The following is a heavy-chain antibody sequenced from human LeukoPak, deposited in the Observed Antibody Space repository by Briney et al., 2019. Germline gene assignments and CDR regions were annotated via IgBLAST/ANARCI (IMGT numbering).Heavy chain of an antibody. CDR3: AKSSGVAAASNAEYFQH. CDR1: GFSFSSYA. J-gene: IGHJ1*01. V-gene: IGHV3-23*01. CDR2: ISGSGGST. Sequence: GGSLRLSCAASGFSFSSYAMSWVRQAPGKGLEWVSAISGSGGSTYYADSAKGRFTISRDNSKNTLYLQLNSLRAEDTAVYYCAKSSGVAAASNAEYFQHWGQGTLVTVSS. D-gene: IGHD6-13*01.